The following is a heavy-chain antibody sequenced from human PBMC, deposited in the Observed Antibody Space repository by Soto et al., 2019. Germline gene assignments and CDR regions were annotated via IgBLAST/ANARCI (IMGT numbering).Heavy chain of an antibody. V-gene: IGHV1-18*01. J-gene: IGHJ4*02. Sequence: QIQLVQSGTEVKKPGASVKVSCKASGYTFTSYAISWVRQAPGQGLEWMGWINPYNGNTNYAQKLQGRVTMTTDTSTSTAYMELRSLRSDDTAVYYCARDTAMALPDAWGQGTLVTVSS. CDR2: INPYNGNT. CDR3: ARDTAMALPDA. CDR1: GYTFTSYA. D-gene: IGHD5-18*01.